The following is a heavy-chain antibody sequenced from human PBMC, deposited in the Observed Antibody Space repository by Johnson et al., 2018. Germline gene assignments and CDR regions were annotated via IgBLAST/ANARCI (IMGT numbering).Heavy chain of an antibody. CDR2: ISGRVGST. CDR1: GFTFSSYA. J-gene: IGHJ4*02. Sequence: VQLVQSGGGLVQPGGSLRLSCAAAGFTFSSYAMSWVRQAPGKGLEWVSAISGRVGSTYYADYGKGRFTISRANSKNTLYLQMNSLRAEDTAVYYCAKGAATWLLVYFDYWGQGTLVTVSS. CDR3: AKGAATWLLVYFDY. V-gene: IGHV3-23*04. D-gene: IGHD3-9*01.